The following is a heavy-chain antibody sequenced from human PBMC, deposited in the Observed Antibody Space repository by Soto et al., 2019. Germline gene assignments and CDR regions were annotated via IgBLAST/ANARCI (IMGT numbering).Heavy chain of an antibody. CDR3: ARGVVVVAASQLGWFDP. CDR1: GGTFSRDA. V-gene: IGHV1-69*01. J-gene: IGHJ5*02. CDR2: IIPMFGTA. D-gene: IGHD2-15*01. Sequence: QVQLVQSGAEVKNPGSSVKVSCKASGGTFSRDAISWVRQAPGQGLEWMGGIIPMFGTAKYVQKFQGRLTITADESRTTAYMELRSLRSDDTAVYYCARGVVVVAASQLGWFDPWGQGTLVTVSS.